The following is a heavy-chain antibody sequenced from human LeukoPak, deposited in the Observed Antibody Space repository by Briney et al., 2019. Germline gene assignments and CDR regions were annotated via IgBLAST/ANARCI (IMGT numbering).Heavy chain of an antibody. J-gene: IGHJ3*02. CDR1: GGTFSSYA. V-gene: IGHV1-69*13. CDR3: ARFPYGSMTWGAFDI. Sequence: ASVKFSCTASGGTFSSYAISWVRQAPGQGLEWMGGIIPIFGTANYAQKFQGRVTITADESTSTAYMELSSLRSEDTAVYYCARFPYGSMTWGAFDIWGQGTMVTVSS. CDR2: IIPIFGTA. D-gene: IGHD4-17*01.